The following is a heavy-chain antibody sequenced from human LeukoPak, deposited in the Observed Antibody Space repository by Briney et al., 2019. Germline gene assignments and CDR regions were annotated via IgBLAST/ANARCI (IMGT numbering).Heavy chain of an antibody. CDR3: AGPSGSYGEGFDY. CDR1: GYTFTSYY. D-gene: IGHD1-26*01. J-gene: IGHJ4*02. V-gene: IGHV1-46*03. CDR2: INPSGGST. Sequence: SGKVSCKPSGYTFTSYYMHWVRQAPGQGLEWMGIINPSGGSTSYAQKFQGRVTMTRDTSTSTVYMELSSLRSEDTAVYYCAGPSGSYGEGFDYRGQGTLVTVSS.